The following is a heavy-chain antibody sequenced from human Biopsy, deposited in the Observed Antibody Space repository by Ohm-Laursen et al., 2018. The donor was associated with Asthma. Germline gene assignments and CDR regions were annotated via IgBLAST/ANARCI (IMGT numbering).Heavy chain of an antibody. V-gene: IGHV4-31*03. J-gene: IGHJ4*02. Sequence: TLSLTCTVSGGSISSGGDYWSWIRQHPGKGLEGIGYIYYSGSTYYNPSLKSRVTISVDTSKNQFSLKLSSVTAADTAVYYCARAQDYYDSRGYYRSFDYWGQGTLVTVSS. CDR2: IYYSGST. CDR1: GGSISSGGDY. D-gene: IGHD3-22*01. CDR3: ARAQDYYDSRGYYRSFDY.